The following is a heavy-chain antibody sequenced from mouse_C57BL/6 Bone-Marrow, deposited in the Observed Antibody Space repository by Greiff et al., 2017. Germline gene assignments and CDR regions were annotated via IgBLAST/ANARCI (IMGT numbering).Heavy chain of an antibody. CDR1: GYAFSSSW. Sequence: VQLQQSGPELVKPGASVKISCKASGYAFSSSWMNWVKQRPGKGLEWIGRIYPGDGDTNYNGKFKGKATLTADKSSSTAYMQLNSLTSEDSAVYFCSRSTLYYGTPYWYFDVWGTGTTVTVSS. D-gene: IGHD1-1*01. J-gene: IGHJ1*03. CDR2: IYPGDGDT. V-gene: IGHV1-82*01. CDR3: SRSTLYYGTPYWYFDV.